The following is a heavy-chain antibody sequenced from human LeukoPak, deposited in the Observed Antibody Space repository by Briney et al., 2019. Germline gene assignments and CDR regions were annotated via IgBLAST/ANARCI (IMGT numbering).Heavy chain of an antibody. CDR1: DYSIISGYY. Sequence: SETLSLTCTISDYSIISGYYWGWIRQPPGKGLEWIGSIYHSGSTYYNPSLKSRVTISVDTSKNQFSLKLTSVTAADTAVYYCARSLSTTGTKYWGQGTLVTVSS. V-gene: IGHV4-38-2*02. J-gene: IGHJ4*02. D-gene: IGHD1-1*01. CDR2: IYHSGST. CDR3: ARSLSTTGTKY.